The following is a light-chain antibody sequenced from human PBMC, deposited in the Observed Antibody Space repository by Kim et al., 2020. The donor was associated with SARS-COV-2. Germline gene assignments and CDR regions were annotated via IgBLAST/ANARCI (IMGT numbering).Light chain of an antibody. Sequence: SPGERATLACRASQSISPNLAWYQQKPGQSPRLLIYGASTRATGIPARFSGSGSGTEFTLTISSLQSEDFAVYYCQQYNNWPPKTFGQGTKVDIK. J-gene: IGKJ1*01. CDR2: GAS. CDR3: QQYNNWPPKT. CDR1: QSISPN. V-gene: IGKV3-15*01.